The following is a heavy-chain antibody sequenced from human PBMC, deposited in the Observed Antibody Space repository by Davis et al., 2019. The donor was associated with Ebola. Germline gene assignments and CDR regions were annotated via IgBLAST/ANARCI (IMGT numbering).Heavy chain of an antibody. J-gene: IGHJ6*01. CDR3: TLLQEHL. V-gene: IGHV3-9*01. CDR1: GFTFSSYS. Sequence: PGGSLRLSCAASGFTFSSYSMNWVRQAPGKGLEWVSGISWNSGSIGYADSVQGRFIISRDNAKHSLNLQMNSLHQGPIGLPPGTLLQEHLWG. CDR2: ISWNSGSI.